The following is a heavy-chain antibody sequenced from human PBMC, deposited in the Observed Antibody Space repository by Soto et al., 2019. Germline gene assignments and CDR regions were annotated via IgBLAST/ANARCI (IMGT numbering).Heavy chain of an antibody. J-gene: IGHJ4*02. D-gene: IGHD3-16*02. CDR3: ARDSSAALGELSSFDY. V-gene: IGHV3-33*01. CDR2: IWYDGSNK. CDR1: GFTFSSYG. Sequence: QVQLVESGGGVVQPGRSLRLSCAASGFTFSSYGMHWVRQAPGKGLEWVAVIWYDGSNKYYADSVKGRFTISRDNSKNTLYLQMNSLRAEHTAVYYCARDSSAALGELSSFDYWGQGTLVTVSS.